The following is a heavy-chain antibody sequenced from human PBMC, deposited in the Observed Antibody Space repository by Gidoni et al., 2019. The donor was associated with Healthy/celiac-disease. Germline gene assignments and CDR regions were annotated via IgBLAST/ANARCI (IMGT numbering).Heavy chain of an antibody. CDR1: GFTFSSYA. Sequence: EVQLLESGGGLVQPGGSLSLSCAASGFTFSSYAMSWVRQAPGKGLAWVSAISGSGGSTYYADSVKGRFTISRDNSKNTLYLQMNSLRAEDTAVYYCAKVPYYDFWSGYDYYYYYMDVWGKGTTVTVSS. D-gene: IGHD3-3*01. J-gene: IGHJ6*03. V-gene: IGHV3-23*01. CDR2: ISGSGGST. CDR3: AKVPYYDFWSGYDYYYYYMDV.